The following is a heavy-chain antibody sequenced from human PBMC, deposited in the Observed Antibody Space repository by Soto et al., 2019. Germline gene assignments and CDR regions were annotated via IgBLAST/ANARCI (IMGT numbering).Heavy chain of an antibody. CDR1: GYTFTSYG. Sequence: QVQLVQSGAEVKKPGASVKVSCKASGYTFTSYGISWVRQAPGQGLEWMGWISAYNGNTNYAQKLQGRVTMTTDTSTSTAYMELRSLRSDDTAVYYCARVFAPQRELRGGYYYYMDVWGKGTTVTVSS. CDR2: ISAYNGNT. J-gene: IGHJ6*03. D-gene: IGHD1-7*01. CDR3: ARVFAPQRELRGGYYYYMDV. V-gene: IGHV1-18*01.